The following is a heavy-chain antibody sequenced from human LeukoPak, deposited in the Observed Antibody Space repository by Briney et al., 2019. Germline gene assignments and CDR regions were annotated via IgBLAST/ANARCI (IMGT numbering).Heavy chain of an antibody. CDR1: GGTFSSYA. Sequence: SVKVSCKASGGTFSSYAISWVRQAPGQGLEWMGRIIPIFGIVNYAQKFQGRVTITADKSTSTAYMELSSLRSEDTAVYYCARPTWSGYDYYYYGMDVWGQGTTVTVSS. V-gene: IGHV1-69*04. CDR3: ARPTWSGYDYYYYGMDV. J-gene: IGHJ6*02. D-gene: IGHD3-3*01. CDR2: IIPIFGIV.